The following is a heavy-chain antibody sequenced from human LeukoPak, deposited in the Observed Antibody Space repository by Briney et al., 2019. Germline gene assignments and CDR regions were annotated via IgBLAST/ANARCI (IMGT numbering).Heavy chain of an antibody. CDR3: ARGKAHCSSTSCYGGCFDP. J-gene: IGHJ5*02. D-gene: IGHD2-2*01. CDR2: MNPNSGNT. Sequence: GASVKVSCKASGYTFTSYDINWVRQATGQGLEWMGWMNPNSGNTGYAQKFQGRVTMTRNTSISTAYMELSSLRSEDTAVYYCARGKAHCSSTSCYGGCFDPWGQGTLVTVSS. V-gene: IGHV1-8*01. CDR1: GYTFTSYD.